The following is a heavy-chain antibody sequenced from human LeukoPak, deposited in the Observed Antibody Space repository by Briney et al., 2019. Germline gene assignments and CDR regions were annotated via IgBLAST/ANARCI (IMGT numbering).Heavy chain of an antibody. CDR1: GGSFSGYY. J-gene: IGHJ4*02. Sequence: SETLSLTCAVYGGSFSGYYWSWIRQPPGKGLEWIGEINHSGSTNYNPSLKSRVTISVDTSKNQFSLKLGSVTAADTAVYYCARGLMPASGSYLPGYFDYWGQGTLVTVSS. V-gene: IGHV4-34*01. CDR3: ARGLMPASGSYLPGYFDY. CDR2: INHSGST. D-gene: IGHD1-26*01.